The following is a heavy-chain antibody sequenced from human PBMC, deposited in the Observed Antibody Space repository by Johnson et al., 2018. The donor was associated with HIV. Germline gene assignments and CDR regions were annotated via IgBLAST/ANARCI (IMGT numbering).Heavy chain of an antibody. CDR1: GFTFSDYA. CDR3: TRSGGASTTFLDAFDI. V-gene: IGHV3-23*04. D-gene: IGHD2-15*01. Sequence: VQLVESGGGLVQPGGSLRISCAASGFTFSDYAMSWVRQAPGKGLEWLSIIGSTGTTFYADSVKGRFTISRDNSKDTVFLQMNSLRAEDTALYLCTRSGGASTTFLDAFDIWGQGTMVTVSS. CDR2: IIGSTGTT. J-gene: IGHJ3*02.